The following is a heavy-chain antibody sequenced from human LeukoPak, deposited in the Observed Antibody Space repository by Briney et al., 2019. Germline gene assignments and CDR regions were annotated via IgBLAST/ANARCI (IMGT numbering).Heavy chain of an antibody. J-gene: IGHJ6*03. CDR2: TSAYNGNT. V-gene: IGHV1-18*01. CDR3: ARGYQLLSYYYYYMDV. D-gene: IGHD2-2*01. Sequence: ASVKVSCKASGYTFTSYGISWVRQAPGQGLEWMGWTSAYNGNTNYAQKLQGRVTMTTDTSTSTAYMELRSLRSDDTAVYYCARGYQLLSYYYYYMDVWGKGTTVTVSS. CDR1: GYTFTSYG.